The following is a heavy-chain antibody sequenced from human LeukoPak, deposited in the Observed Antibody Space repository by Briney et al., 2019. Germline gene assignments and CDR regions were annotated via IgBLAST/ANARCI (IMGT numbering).Heavy chain of an antibody. J-gene: IGHJ6*02. CDR1: GFTLSSYW. CDR2: IRQDGSEK. V-gene: IGHV3-7*03. Sequence: PGGSLRLSCAASGFTLSSYWMTWVRQAPGKGLEWVANIRQDGSEKYYVDSVKGRFTISRDNAKNSLYLQMNSLRAEDTAVYYCARAMDVWGQGTTVTVSS. CDR3: ARAMDV.